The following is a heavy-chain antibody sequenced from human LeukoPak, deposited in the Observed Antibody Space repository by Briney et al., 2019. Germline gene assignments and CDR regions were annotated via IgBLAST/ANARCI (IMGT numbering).Heavy chain of an antibody. J-gene: IGHJ4*02. V-gene: IGHV4-30-2*01. CDR1: GGSISSGDNS. CDR2: IYHSGST. D-gene: IGHD5-12*01. Sequence: SETLSLTCAVSGGSISSGDNSWSWIRQPPGKGLEWIGYIYHSGSTYYNPSLKSRVTISVDRSKNQFSLKLSSVTAADTAVYYCARVGYDDYYFDYWGPGTLVTVSS. CDR3: ARVGYDDYYFDY.